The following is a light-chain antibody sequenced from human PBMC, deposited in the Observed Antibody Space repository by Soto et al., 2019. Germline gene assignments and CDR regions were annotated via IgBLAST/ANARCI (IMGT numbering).Light chain of an antibody. V-gene: IGKV3-15*01. CDR3: QKYDDWPLT. J-gene: IGKJ4*01. Sequence: EKVMTQSPATLFVSPGQRATLSCRASENVKTRLAWYQQKSGQAPRLLIYDAFTRATGIPTRFSGSASGTEFTLTSGSRQSEDSAVYYCQKYDDWPLTCGGGTKVEIK. CDR2: DAF. CDR1: ENVKTR.